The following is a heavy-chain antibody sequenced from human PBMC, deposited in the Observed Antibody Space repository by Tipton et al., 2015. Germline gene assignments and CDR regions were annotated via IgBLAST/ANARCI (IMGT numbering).Heavy chain of an antibody. CDR3: ARDTSGGGSYYYYYGMDV. CDR2: IHYTGST. V-gene: IGHV4-59*02. Sequence: TLSLTCTVSGGSVSSYYWSWIRQPQGQGLEWIGYIHYTGSTNYNPSLRSRVTILVDTSTNQISLKLSSVTAADTAVYYCARDTSGGGSYYYYYGMDVWGQGTTVTVSS. CDR1: GGSVSSYY. J-gene: IGHJ6*02. D-gene: IGHD2-15*01.